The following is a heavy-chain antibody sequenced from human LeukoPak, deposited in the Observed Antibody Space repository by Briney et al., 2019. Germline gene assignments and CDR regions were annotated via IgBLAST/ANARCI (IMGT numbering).Heavy chain of an antibody. CDR3: ASTPRGYDSSGYSDY. CDR1: GFTVSSNY. V-gene: IGHV3-66*01. D-gene: IGHD3-22*01. Sequence: GGSLRLSCAASGFTVSSNYMSWVRQAPGKGLEWVSVIYSGGSTYYAGSVKGRFTISRDNSKNTLYLQVNSLRAEDTVVYYCASTPRGYDSSGYSDYWGQGTLVTVSS. J-gene: IGHJ4*02. CDR2: IYSGGST.